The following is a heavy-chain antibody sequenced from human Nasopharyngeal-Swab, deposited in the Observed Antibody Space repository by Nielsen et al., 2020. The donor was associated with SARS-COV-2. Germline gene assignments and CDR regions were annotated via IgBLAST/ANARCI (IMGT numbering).Heavy chain of an antibody. CDR2: ISSSSSSI. D-gene: IGHD3-22*01. V-gene: IGHV3-48*02. CDR3: ARTPGYYYDSSGYDY. CDR1: GFTFSSYS. Sequence: GGSLRLSCAASGFTFSSYSMNRVRQAPGKGLEWVSYISSSSSSIHYADSVKGRFTISRDNAKNSLCLQMNSLRDEDTAVYYCARTPGYYYDSSGYDYWGQGTPVTVSS. J-gene: IGHJ4*02.